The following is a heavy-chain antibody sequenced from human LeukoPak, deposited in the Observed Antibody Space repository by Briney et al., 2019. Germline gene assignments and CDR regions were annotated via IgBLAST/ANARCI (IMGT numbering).Heavy chain of an antibody. CDR1: GYSISSGYY. CDR2: IYRRGTT. V-gene: IGHV4-38-2*02. CDR3: ARDWGTPMAHTDH. J-gene: IGHJ5*02. D-gene: IGHD5-18*01. Sequence: SETLSLTCTVSGYSISSGYYWGWIRQPPGKGLEWIGSIYRRGTTYYTPSLKSRVTISVDTSKNQFSLNLSSVTAADTAVYYCARDWGTPMAHTDHWGQGTLVTVSS.